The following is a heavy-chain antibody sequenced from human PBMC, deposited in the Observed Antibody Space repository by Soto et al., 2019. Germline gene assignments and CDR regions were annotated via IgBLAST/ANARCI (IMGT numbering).Heavy chain of an antibody. CDR2: ISAYTGNT. Sequence: QVQLVQSGAEVKKPGASVKVSCKASGYTFPSYGISWVRQAPGQGLEWMGWISAYTGNTNFAQNLQGRVTMTTDTSTPTPYREPRSLRSDDTAVYSCARDPDMITFGGGLCELWGRGTLVTVSS. CDR1: GYTFPSYG. D-gene: IGHD3-16*01. J-gene: IGHJ2*01. CDR3: ARDPDMITFGGGLCEL. V-gene: IGHV1-18*01.